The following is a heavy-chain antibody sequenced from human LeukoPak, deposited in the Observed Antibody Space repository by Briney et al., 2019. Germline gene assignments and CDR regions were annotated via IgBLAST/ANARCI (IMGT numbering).Heavy chain of an antibody. CDR3: AARSSGTSCFDY. CDR1: GGSITSSNW. D-gene: IGHD2-2*01. CDR2: IYHSGST. J-gene: IGHJ4*02. Sequence: SGTLSHTCAVSGGSITSSNWWSWVRQPPGKGLEWIGEIYHSGSTNYNPSLRSRVTISVDKSKNQFSLKLSSVTAADTAVYYCAARSSGTSCFDYWGQGTLVTVSS. V-gene: IGHV4-4*02.